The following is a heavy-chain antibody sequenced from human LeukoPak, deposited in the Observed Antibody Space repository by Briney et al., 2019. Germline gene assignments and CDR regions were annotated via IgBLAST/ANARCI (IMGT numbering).Heavy chain of an antibody. V-gene: IGHV3-21*01. CDR2: ISSSSSCI. J-gene: IGHJ4*02. CDR3: ARDKWLDDY. Sequence: PGGSLRLSCAASGFTFSSYSMNWVRQAPGKGLEWVSSISSSSSCIYYADSVKGRFTISRDNAKNSLYLHMNSLRAEDTAVYYCARDKWLDDYWGQGTLVTVSS. CDR1: GFTFSSYS. D-gene: IGHD6-19*01.